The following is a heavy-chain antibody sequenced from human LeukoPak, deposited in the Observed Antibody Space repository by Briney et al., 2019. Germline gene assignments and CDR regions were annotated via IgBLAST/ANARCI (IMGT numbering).Heavy chain of an antibody. D-gene: IGHD3-22*01. CDR1: GFTFSSYW. V-gene: IGHV3-7*04. CDR3: ARDGSYYYDSSGYFDY. J-gene: IGHJ4*02. Sequence: GGSLRLSCAASGFTFSSYWMSWVRQAPGKGLESVANIKQEGSEKYYVDSVKCRFTISRDNAKNSLYLQMNSLRAEETAVYYCARDGSYYYDSSGYFDYWGQGTLVTVSS. CDR2: IKQEGSEK.